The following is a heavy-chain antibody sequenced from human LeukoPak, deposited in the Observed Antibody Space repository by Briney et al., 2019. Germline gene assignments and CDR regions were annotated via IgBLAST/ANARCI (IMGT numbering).Heavy chain of an antibody. V-gene: IGHV1-46*01. CDR1: GYTFSNYN. J-gene: IGHJ3*02. D-gene: IGHD5-24*01. Sequence: GASVKVSCKASGYTFSNYNMHWVRQAPGQGLEWMGIVNPSGDSTNYAQNFQGRVTMTGDTSTSTVYMELSSLRSEDTAVYYCARVRDGYNDAYDIWGQGTMVTVPS. CDR3: ARVRDGYNDAYDI. CDR2: VNPSGDST.